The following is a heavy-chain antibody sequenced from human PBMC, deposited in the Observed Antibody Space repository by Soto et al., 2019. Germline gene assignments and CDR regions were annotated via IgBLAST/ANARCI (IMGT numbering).Heavy chain of an antibody. CDR1: GFTFSSYG. CDR3: ARAYSSGWYVFAY. V-gene: IGHV3-33*01. D-gene: IGHD6-19*01. Sequence: QVQLVESGGGVVQPGRSLRLSCAASGFTFSSYGMHWVRQAPGKGLEWVAVIWYDGSNKYYADSVKGRFTISRDNSKNTLYLQMNSRRAEDTAVYYCARAYSSGWYVFAYWGQGTLVTVSS. CDR2: IWYDGSNK. J-gene: IGHJ4*02.